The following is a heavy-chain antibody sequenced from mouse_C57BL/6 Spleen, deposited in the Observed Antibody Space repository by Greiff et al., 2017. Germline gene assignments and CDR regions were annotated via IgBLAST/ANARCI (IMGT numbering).Heavy chain of an antibody. CDR3: TCNFFGSCFDY. V-gene: IGHV6-3*01. Sequence: EVKVEESGGGLVQPGGSMKLSCVASGFTFSNYWMNWVRQSPEKGLEWVAQIRLKSDNYATHYAESVKGRFTISIDDSKSSVYLHMTNLRAEDTGIYYCTCNFFGSCFDYWGQGTTLTVSS. D-gene: IGHD1-1*01. CDR1: GFTFSNYW. J-gene: IGHJ2*01. CDR2: IRLKSDNYAT.